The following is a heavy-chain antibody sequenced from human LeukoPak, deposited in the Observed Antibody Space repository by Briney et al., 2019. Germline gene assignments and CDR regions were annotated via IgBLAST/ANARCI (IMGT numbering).Heavy chain of an antibody. J-gene: IGHJ6*03. Sequence: GGSLRLSCAASGFTFSSYAMHWVRQAPGKGLEWVSIIGHSGGSIYYAGSVKGRFTISRDNSKNTLSLQMNSLRAEDTALYFCAKSWGSTRPYYNYMEVWGKGTTVTVSS. D-gene: IGHD1-26*01. CDR1: GFTFSSYA. CDR3: AKSWGSTRPYYNYMEV. CDR2: IGHSGGSI. V-gene: IGHV3-23*01.